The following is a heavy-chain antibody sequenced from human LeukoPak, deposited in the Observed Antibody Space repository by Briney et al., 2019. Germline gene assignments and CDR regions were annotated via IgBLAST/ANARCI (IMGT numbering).Heavy chain of an antibody. CDR3: AKDLNRCSSGWHDY. Sequence: PGRSLRLSCAASGFTFDDYAMHWVRQAPGKGLEWVSGISWNSGSIGYADSVKGRFTISRDNAKNSLYLQMNSLRAEDTALYYCAKDLNRCSSGWHDYWGQGTLVTVSS. D-gene: IGHD6-19*01. CDR1: GFTFDDYA. J-gene: IGHJ4*02. V-gene: IGHV3-9*01. CDR2: ISWNSGSI.